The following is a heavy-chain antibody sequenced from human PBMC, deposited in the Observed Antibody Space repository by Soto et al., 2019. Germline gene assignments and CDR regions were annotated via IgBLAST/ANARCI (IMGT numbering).Heavy chain of an antibody. V-gene: IGHV3-23*01. J-gene: IGHJ5*01. CDR1: AFPFSEFA. D-gene: IGHD3-22*01. CDR3: AKDPNFYDDSAYYSSRWFES. Sequence: AQLLESGGRLVQPGGSLRLSCATSAFPFSEFAMSWVRQAPGKGPEWVSAISGSGKNKFYAHFVKGRFAITRDNAEKTLHLQMTSLRVEDTAIYYCAKDPNFYDDSAYYSSRWFESWGQGTLVTVSS. CDR2: ISGSGKNK.